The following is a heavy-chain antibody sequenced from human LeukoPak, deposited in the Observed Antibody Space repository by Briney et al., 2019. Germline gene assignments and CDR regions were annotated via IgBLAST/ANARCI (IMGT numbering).Heavy chain of an antibody. CDR1: GFTFVDYA. CDR2: ISWNSGSI. CDR3: ALCLGCPYYYGMDV. Sequence: GGSLRLSCAASGFTFVDYAMHWVRQAPGKGLEWVSGISWNSGSIGYADSVKGRFTISRDNAKNSLYLQMNSLRAEDTALYYCALCLGCPYYYGMDVWGQGTTVTVSS. V-gene: IGHV3-9*01. J-gene: IGHJ6*02. D-gene: IGHD6-19*01.